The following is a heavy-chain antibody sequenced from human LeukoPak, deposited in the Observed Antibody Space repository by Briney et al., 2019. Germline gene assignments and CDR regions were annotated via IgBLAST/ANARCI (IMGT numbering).Heavy chain of an antibody. V-gene: IGHV3-21*01. CDR1: RFTLSSYS. CDR2: ISSCSSYI. CDR3: ARDRCSDGSCYSGFDY. D-gene: IGHD2-15*01. J-gene: IGHJ4*02. Sequence: GGSLRLSCAPSRFTLSSYSMNWVRQAPGKGREGVSSISSCSSYIYYADSEKGHFTISRDNAKNSLYLQMISLRAEDTAVYDCARDRCSDGSCYSGFDYWGQGTLVTVSS.